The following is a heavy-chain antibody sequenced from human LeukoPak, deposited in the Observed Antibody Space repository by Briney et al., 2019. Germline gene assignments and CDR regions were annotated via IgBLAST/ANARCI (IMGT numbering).Heavy chain of an antibody. CDR1: GFTFSSYS. D-gene: IGHD1-20*01. J-gene: IGHJ4*02. CDR3: ARDKGITGRADY. Sequence: GGSLRLSCAASGFTFSSYSMNWVRQAPGKGLEWVSSISSSSSYIYYADSVKGRFTISRENAKNSLYLQMNSLRTEDTAVYYCARDKGITGRADYWGQGTLVTVSS. V-gene: IGHV3-21*01. CDR2: ISSSSSYI.